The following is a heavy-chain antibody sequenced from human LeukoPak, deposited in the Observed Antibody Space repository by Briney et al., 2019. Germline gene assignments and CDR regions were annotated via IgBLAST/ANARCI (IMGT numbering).Heavy chain of an antibody. J-gene: IGHJ4*02. CDR2: IYYSGSP. V-gene: IGHV4-61*01. CDR3: ARAPYFDWLLYPSPFFDY. Sequence: KPSETLSLTCTVSGGSVSSGSYYWSWIRQPPGKGLEWIGYIYYSGSPNYNPSLKSRVTISVDTSKKQFSLNLSSVTAADTAVYYCARAPYFDWLLYPSPFFDYWGQGTLVTVSS. CDR1: GGSVSSGSYY. D-gene: IGHD3-9*01.